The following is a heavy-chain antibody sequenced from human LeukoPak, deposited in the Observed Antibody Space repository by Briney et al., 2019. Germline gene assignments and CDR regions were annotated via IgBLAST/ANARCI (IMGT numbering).Heavy chain of an antibody. Sequence: AASVKVSCKASGYTFTSCDINWGRQATGQGLEWMGWMNPNSGNTGYGQSFQGRITMTRDISIGTAYMELSNLTSEDTAIYYCTRRSSGGRDKWGQGTLVTVSA. D-gene: IGHD6-19*01. V-gene: IGHV1-8*01. J-gene: IGHJ4*02. CDR1: GYTFTSCD. CDR3: TRRSSGGRDK. CDR2: MNPNSGNT.